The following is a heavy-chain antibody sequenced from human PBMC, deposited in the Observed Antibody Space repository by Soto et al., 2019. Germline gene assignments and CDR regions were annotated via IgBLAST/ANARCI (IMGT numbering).Heavy chain of an antibody. J-gene: IGHJ4*02. CDR2: IIPIFGTA. V-gene: IGHV1-69*01. CDR3: AIYTEWLRFRDFDF. D-gene: IGHD5-12*01. Sequence: QVQLVQSGAEVKKPGSSVKVSCKASGGTFSSYAISWVRQAPGQGLEWMGGIIPIFGTANYAQKFQGRVTITADESTVTVYMELSSLGSEDTSVDYCAIYTEWLRFRDFDFWGQGTLVTVSS. CDR1: GGTFSSYA.